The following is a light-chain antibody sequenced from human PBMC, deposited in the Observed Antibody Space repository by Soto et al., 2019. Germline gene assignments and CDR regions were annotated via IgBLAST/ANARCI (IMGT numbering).Light chain of an antibody. CDR2: EVT. CDR3: CSYANSNTYV. CDR1: SSDIGGYNF. Sequence: QSALTQPASVSGSPGQSITISCTGTSSDIGGYNFVSWYQHHPGEAPKLMIFEVTKRPSGISNRFSGSKSGSTASLTISVLQPDDEADYYCCSYANSNTYVFGTGTKVTVL. J-gene: IGLJ1*01. V-gene: IGLV2-14*01.